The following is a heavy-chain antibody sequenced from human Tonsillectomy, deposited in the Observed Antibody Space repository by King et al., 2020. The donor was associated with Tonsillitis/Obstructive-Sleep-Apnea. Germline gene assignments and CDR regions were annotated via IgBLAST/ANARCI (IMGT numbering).Heavy chain of an antibody. Sequence: EVQLVESGGGLVQPGGSLRLSCAASGFTFSRYSMHWVRQAPGKGLEFVSAISRNGDSKYFASSVKGRFTISRDNSKNTLYLQMGSLRAEDMAIYYCARSPEYGSGIGRFEYWGQGTLVIVSS. CDR3: ARSPEYGSGIGRFEY. CDR2: ISRNGDSK. J-gene: IGHJ4*02. V-gene: IGHV3-64*01. D-gene: IGHD3-10*01. CDR1: GFTFSRYS.